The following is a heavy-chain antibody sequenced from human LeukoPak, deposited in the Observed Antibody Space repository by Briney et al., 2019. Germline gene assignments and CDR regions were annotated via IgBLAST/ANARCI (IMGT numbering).Heavy chain of an antibody. V-gene: IGHV3-30*02. CDR2: IRYDGSNK. CDR3: AKDLEVYALNWFDP. CDR1: GFTFSGSW. D-gene: IGHD5/OR15-5a*01. Sequence: GGSLRLSCAASGFTFSGSWMSWVRQAPGKGLEWVAFIRYDGSNKYYADSVKGRFTISRDNSKNTLYLQMNSLRAEDTAVYYCAKDLEVYALNWFDPWGQGTLVTVSS. J-gene: IGHJ5*02.